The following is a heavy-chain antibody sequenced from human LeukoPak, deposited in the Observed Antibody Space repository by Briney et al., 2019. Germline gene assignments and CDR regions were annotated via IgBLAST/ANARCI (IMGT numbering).Heavy chain of an antibody. CDR1: GGSISTYY. V-gene: IGHV4-59*01. CDR3: AKGGKGFPLGLRFDS. D-gene: IGHD2-21*01. Sequence: SETLSLTCTVSGGSISTYYWTWIRQPPGKGLEWIGYIYYSGSTNCNPPLKSRVTISVDTSKNQSSLKLTSLTAADTAVYYCAKGGKGFPLGLRFDSWGQGTLVSVSS. J-gene: IGHJ4*02. CDR2: IYYSGST.